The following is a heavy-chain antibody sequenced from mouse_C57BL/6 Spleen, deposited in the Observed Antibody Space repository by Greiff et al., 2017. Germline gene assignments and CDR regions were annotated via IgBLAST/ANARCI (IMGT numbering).Heavy chain of an antibody. V-gene: IGHV2-3*01. D-gene: IGHD2-4*01. CDR1: GFSLTSYG. Sequence: VQLQQSGPGLVAPSQSLSITCTVSGFSLTSYGVSWVRQPPGKGLEWLGVICGDGSTNYHSALISRLSISKDNSKSQVFLKLNSLQTDDTATYYCAKCLYDYDKAWFAYWGQGTLVTVSA. CDR3: AKCLYDYDKAWFAY. CDR2: ICGDGST. J-gene: IGHJ3*01.